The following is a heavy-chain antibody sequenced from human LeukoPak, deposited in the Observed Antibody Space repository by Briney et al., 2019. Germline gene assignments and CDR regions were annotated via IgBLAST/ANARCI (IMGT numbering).Heavy chain of an antibody. Sequence: PGGSLRLSCTASRFYFSTYDMNWVRQVPGKGLEWISYIDSSGSTTYYAGSVQGRFTISGDDSKNTVYLQMNTLRVEDTAVYYCASDFPLYYYYMDVWGKGTTVTVSS. J-gene: IGHJ6*03. V-gene: IGHV3-48*01. CDR2: IDSSGSTT. CDR1: RFYFSTYD. CDR3: ASDFPLYYYYMDV.